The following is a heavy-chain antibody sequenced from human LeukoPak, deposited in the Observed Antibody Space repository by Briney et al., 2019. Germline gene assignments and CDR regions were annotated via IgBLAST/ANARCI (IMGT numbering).Heavy chain of an antibody. CDR2: IYYTGST. J-gene: IGHJ1*01. CDR3: ARAKGYSSGWDFQH. Sequence: SETLSLTCTVSGGAISTYYWSWIRQTPGMGLEWIGYIYYTGSTNYNPSLKSRVTISVDASKNQFSLKMSSMTAADTAVYYCARAKGYSSGWDFQHWGQGTLVTVSS. CDR1: GGAISTYY. V-gene: IGHV4-59*01. D-gene: IGHD6-19*01.